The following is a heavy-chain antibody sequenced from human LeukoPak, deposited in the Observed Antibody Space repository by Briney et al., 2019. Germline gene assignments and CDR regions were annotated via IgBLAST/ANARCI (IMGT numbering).Heavy chain of an antibody. CDR1: GFTFSSYA. D-gene: IGHD6-6*01. CDR2: IRYDGSNK. CDR3: AKGNGYSSSSYYYYYMDV. Sequence: PGGSLRLSCAASGFTFSSYAMHWVRQAPGKGLEWVAFIRYDGSNKYYADSVKGRFTISRDNSKNTLYLQMNSLRAEDTAVYYCAKGNGYSSSSYYYYYMDVWGKGTTVTVSS. V-gene: IGHV3-30*02. J-gene: IGHJ6*03.